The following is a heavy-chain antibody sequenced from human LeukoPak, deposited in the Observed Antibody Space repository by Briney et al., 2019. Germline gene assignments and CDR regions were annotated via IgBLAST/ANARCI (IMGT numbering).Heavy chain of an antibody. Sequence: GGSLRLSCAASGFTFSIYGMDWVRQAPGKGLEWVSYISSNSRTIDYANSVKGRLTVSRDNAKNSLFLQMNSLRAEDTAVYYCTRGGAARPDYWGQGTLVTVSS. V-gene: IGHV3-48*01. J-gene: IGHJ4*02. CDR2: ISSNSRTI. D-gene: IGHD6-6*01. CDR1: GFTFSIYG. CDR3: TRGGAARPDY.